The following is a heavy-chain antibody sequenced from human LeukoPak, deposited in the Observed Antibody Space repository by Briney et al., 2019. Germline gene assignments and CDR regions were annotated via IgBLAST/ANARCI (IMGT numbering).Heavy chain of an antibody. CDR1: GFTFDDYA. CDR3: TKEPLDY. CDR2: ISWDSRSI. J-gene: IGHJ4*02. V-gene: IGHV3-9*03. Sequence: GGSLRLSCAASGFTFDDYAMHWVRQAPGKGLEWVSGISWDSRSIGYADSVKGRFTISRDNTKNSLYLQMNSLRAEDMALYYCTKEPLDYWGQGTLVTASS.